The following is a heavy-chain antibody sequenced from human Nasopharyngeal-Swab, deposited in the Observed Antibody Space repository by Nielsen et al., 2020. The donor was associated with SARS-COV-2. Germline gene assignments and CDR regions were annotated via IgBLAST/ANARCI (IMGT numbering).Heavy chain of an antibody. CDR3: ARAGKPKPRLPILYSGSYHDKKYSFDYFDD. V-gene: IGHV4-59*01. CDR1: GGSMRSYY. D-gene: IGHD1-26*01. Sequence: SETLSLTCTVSGGSMRSYYWNWIRQPPGKGLEWIGYIYYSGSTNYNPSLKSRVTISVDTSKNQFSLKLTSVTAADTAVYYCARAGKPKPRLPILYSGSYHDKKYSFDYFDDWGQGTLVTVSS. J-gene: IGHJ4*02. CDR2: IYYSGST.